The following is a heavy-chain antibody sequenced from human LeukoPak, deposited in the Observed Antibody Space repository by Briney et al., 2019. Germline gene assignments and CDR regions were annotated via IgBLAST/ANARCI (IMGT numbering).Heavy chain of an antibody. D-gene: IGHD6-6*01. Sequence: GGSLRLSCIASGFSFSGHWMHWARQLPGKGLVWVSRISPTGSTTSYADSVKGRFTVSRDNAKNTLYPQVNNLRAEDTAVYYCARGPNSNWSGLDFWGQGTLLTVSS. V-gene: IGHV3-74*01. CDR3: ARGPNSNWSGLDF. CDR2: ISPTGSTT. J-gene: IGHJ4*02. CDR1: GFSFSGHW.